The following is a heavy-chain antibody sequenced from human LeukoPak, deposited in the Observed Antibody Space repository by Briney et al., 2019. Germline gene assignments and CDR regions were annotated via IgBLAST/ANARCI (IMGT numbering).Heavy chain of an antibody. V-gene: IGHV1-69*13. D-gene: IGHD6-13*01. CDR3: ASGEYSSSWYSHY. J-gene: IGHJ4*02. CDR1: GGTFSSYA. Sequence: GASVKVSCKASGGTFSSYAISWVRQAPGQGLEWMGGIIPIFGTANYAQKFQGRVTITADESTNTAYMELRSLRSDDTAVYYCASGEYSSSWYSHYWGQGTLVTVSS. CDR2: IIPIFGTA.